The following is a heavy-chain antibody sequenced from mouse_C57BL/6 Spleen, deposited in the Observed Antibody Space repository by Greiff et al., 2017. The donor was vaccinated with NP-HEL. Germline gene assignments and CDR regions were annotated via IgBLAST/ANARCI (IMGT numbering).Heavy chain of an antibody. J-gene: IGHJ1*03. CDR1: GFNIKDYY. D-gene: IGHD1-1*01. CDR2: IDPEDGDT. Sequence: EVKLVESGAELVRPGASVKLSCTASGFNIKDYYMHWVKQRPEQGLEWIGRIDPEDGDTEYAPKFQGKATMTADTSSNTAYLQLSSLTSEDTAVYYCTSSYYYGSSHWYFDVWGTGTTVTVSS. V-gene: IGHV14-1*01. CDR3: TSSYYYGSSHWYFDV.